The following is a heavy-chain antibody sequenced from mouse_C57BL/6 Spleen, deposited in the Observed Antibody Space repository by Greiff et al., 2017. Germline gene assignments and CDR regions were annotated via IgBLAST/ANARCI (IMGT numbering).Heavy chain of an antibody. J-gene: IGHJ2*01. CDR2: INPSNGGT. CDR3: ARWGLTTVVATGDYFDY. Sequence: VQLQESGTELVKPGASVKLSCKASGYTFTSYWMHWVKQRPGQGLEWIGNINPSNGGTNYNEKFKSKATLTVDKSSSTAYMQLSSLTSEDSAVYYCARWGLTTVVATGDYFDYWGQGTTLTVSS. D-gene: IGHD1-1*01. V-gene: IGHV1-53*01. CDR1: GYTFTSYW.